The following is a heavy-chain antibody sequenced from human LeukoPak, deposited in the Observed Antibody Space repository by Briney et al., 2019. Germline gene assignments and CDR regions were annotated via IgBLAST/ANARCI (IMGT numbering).Heavy chain of an antibody. CDR3: ASSITMVRGIIALNFDY. CDR1: GGSISSSNYY. V-gene: IGHV4-39*01. D-gene: IGHD3-10*01. J-gene: IGHJ4*02. CDR2: IYYSGST. Sequence: SETLSLTCTVSGGSISSSNYYWGWIRQPPGKGLEWIGSIYYSGSTYYNPSLKSRVTISVDTSKNQFSLKLSSVTAADTAVYYCASSITMVRGIIALNFDYWGQRTLVTVSS.